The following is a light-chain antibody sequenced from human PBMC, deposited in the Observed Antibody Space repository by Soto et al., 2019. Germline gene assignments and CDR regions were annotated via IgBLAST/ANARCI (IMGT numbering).Light chain of an antibody. V-gene: IGKV3-20*01. CDR1: QSVSSSY. Sequence: EIVLTQSPGTLSLSPGERATLSCRASQSVSSSYLAWYQQKPGQAPRLLIYDASTRATGIPDRFSGSGSGTDFTLTISSLQPEDFATYYCLRDYIYCWGFGQGTKVDVK. CDR3: LRDYIYCWG. J-gene: IGKJ1*01. CDR2: DAS.